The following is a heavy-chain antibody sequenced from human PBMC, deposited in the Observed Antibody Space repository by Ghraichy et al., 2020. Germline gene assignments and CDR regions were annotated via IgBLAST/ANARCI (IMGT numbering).Heavy chain of an antibody. CDR2: IYTSGST. D-gene: IGHD3-9*01. J-gene: IGHJ4*02. V-gene: IGHV4-61*02. CDR1: GGSISSGSYY. Sequence: SETLSLTCTVSGGSISSGSYYWSWIRQPAGKGLEWIGRIYTSGSTNYNPSLKSRVTISVDTSKNQFSLKLSSVTAADTAVYYCARDVFDILTGYRIDYWGQGTLVTVSS. CDR3: ARDVFDILTGYRIDY.